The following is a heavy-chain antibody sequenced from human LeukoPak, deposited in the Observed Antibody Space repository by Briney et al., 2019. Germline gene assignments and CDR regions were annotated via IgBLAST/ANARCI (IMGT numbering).Heavy chain of an antibody. J-gene: IGHJ4*02. CDR3: VRDITY. CDR1: GFTVSSTY. V-gene: IGHV3-53*01. D-gene: IGHD3-10*01. CDR2: IYSGGST. Sequence: SGGSLRLSCAASGFTVSSTYMNWVRQAPGKGLEWVSVIYSGGSTYYADSVKGRFTISRDNSKNTLYLQMNSLRADDTAVYYCVRDITYWGQGTVVTVSS.